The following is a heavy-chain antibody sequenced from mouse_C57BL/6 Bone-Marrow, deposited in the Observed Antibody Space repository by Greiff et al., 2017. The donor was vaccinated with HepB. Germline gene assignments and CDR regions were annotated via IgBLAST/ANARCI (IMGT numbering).Heavy chain of an antibody. D-gene: IGHD1-1*01. J-gene: IGHJ3*01. CDR1: GYTFTSYW. CDR2: IDPNSGGT. Sequence: QVQLQQPGAELVKPGASVKLSCKASGYTFTSYWMHWVKQRPGRGLEWIGRIDPNSGGTKYNEKFKSKATLTVDKPSSTAYMQLSSLPSEDSAAYYCAGYGYGSSCFAYWGQGTLVTVSA. CDR3: AGYGYGSSCFAY. V-gene: IGHV1-72*01.